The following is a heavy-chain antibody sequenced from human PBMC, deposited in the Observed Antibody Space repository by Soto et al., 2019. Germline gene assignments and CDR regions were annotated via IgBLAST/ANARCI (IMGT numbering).Heavy chain of an antibody. CDR2: ISAYNGNT. CDR3: ARDQGATTAFDY. J-gene: IGHJ4*02. V-gene: IGHV1-18*04. Sequence: ASVKVSCKASGYTFRSYGITWVRQAPGQGLEWMGWISAYNGNTNYAQKRQGRVTLTTDTSTTTAYLELRSLRSDATAVYYCARDQGATTAFDYWGQGTLVTVSS. D-gene: IGHD1-26*01. CDR1: GYTFRSYG.